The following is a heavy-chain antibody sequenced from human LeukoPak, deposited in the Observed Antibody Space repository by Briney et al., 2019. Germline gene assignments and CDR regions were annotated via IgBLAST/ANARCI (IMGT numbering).Heavy chain of an antibody. CDR1: GFTFSSYA. CDR3: ARGQSIAAAGDYYYYGMDV. V-gene: IGHV3-30*04. CDR2: ISYDGSNK. J-gene: IGHJ6*02. Sequence: PGGSLRLSCAASGFTFSSYAMHWVRQAPGKGLEWVAVISYDGSNKYYADSVKGRFTISGDDSKNTLYLQMNSLRAEDTAVYYCARGQSIAAAGDYYYYGMDVWGQGTTVTVSS. D-gene: IGHD6-13*01.